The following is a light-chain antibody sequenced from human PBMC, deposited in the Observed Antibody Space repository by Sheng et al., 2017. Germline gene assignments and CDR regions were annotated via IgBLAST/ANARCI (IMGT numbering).Light chain of an antibody. Sequence: QSALTQPASVSGSPGQSITISCTGASGDVGSYNLVSRFQQHPGKAPKLMIYDVNKRPSGVSDRFSGSKSGYTASLTISGLQPEDGADYYCCSYAGSSTYVFGIGTKVTVL. CDR2: DVN. CDR3: CSYAGSSTYV. CDR1: SGDVGSYNL. V-gene: IGLV2-23*02. J-gene: IGLJ1*01.